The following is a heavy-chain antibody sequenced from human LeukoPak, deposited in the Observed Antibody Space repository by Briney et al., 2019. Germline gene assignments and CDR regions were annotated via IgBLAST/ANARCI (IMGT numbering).Heavy chain of an antibody. V-gene: IGHV3-30*02. Sequence: GGSLRLSCEGSGFAFNVFGMHWIRQAPGKGLEWVAFIKSDGVFTNYAEAVKGRFTISRDNSHNTVFLQMESVRPDDHAGYYCARKLMSARRFEYWGQGALVTVSS. CDR1: GFAFNVFG. CDR3: ARKLMSARRFEY. J-gene: IGHJ4*02. CDR2: IKSDGVFT. D-gene: IGHD2-8*01.